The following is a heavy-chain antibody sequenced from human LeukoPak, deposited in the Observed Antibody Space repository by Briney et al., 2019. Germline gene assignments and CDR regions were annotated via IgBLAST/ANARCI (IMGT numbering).Heavy chain of an antibody. CDR3: VTGIWQQLANTGNY. J-gene: IGHJ4*02. CDR2: ISGSGGST. D-gene: IGHD6-13*01. Sequence: GGSLRLSCAASGFTFSSYAMSWVRQAPGKGLEWVSAISGSGGSTYYADSVKGRFTISRDNSKNTLYLQMNSLRSEDTAVYYCVTGIWQQLANTGNYWGQGTLVTVSS. V-gene: IGHV3-23*01. CDR1: GFTFSSYA.